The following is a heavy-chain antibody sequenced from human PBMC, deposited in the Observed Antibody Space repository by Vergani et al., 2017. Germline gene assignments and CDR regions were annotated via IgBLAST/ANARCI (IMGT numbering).Heavy chain of an antibody. CDR1: GGSFSGYY. D-gene: IGHD4-11*01. V-gene: IGHV4-34*01. CDR3: ARDSTGWRSDYSYWYFDL. Sequence: QVQLQQWGAGLLKPSETLSLTCAVYGGSFSGYYWSWIRQPPGKGLEWIGEINHSGSTNYNPSLKSRVTISVDTSKNQFSLKLSSVTAADTAVYYCARDSTGWRSDYSYWYFDLWGRGTLVTVSS. J-gene: IGHJ2*01. CDR2: INHSGST.